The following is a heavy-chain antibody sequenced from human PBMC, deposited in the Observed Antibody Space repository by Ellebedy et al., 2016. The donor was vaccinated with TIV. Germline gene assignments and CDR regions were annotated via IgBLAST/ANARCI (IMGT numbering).Heavy chain of an antibody. CDR3: AKNGYPGSYFLKYYFDY. Sequence: GESLKISXAASGFIFSSYALTWVRQAPGKGLEWVSTIRGDYGATYYADSVKGRFTISRDISTNTLYLQMNSLRAEDTAVYYCAKNGYPGSYFLKYYFDYWGQGTLVTVSS. J-gene: IGHJ4*02. CDR1: GFIFSSYA. CDR2: IRGDYGAT. D-gene: IGHD3-10*01. V-gene: IGHV3-23*01.